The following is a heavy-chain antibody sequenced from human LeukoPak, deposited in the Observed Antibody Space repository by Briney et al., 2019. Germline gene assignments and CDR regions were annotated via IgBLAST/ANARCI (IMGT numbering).Heavy chain of an antibody. Sequence: TSETLSLTCTVSGGSISSYYWSWIRQPAGEGLEWIGRVYSSGNTNYNPSLKSRVTMSVDTSRNQFALKLTSVTAADSAVYYCARMFSGTYGGIDYWGQGTLVTVSS. V-gene: IGHV4-4*07. CDR3: ARMFSGTYGGIDY. CDR2: VYSSGNT. D-gene: IGHD1-26*01. J-gene: IGHJ4*02. CDR1: GGSISSYY.